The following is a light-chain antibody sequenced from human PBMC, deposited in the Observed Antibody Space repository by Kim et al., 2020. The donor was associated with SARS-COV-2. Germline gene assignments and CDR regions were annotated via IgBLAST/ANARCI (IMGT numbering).Light chain of an antibody. J-gene: IGLJ2*01. V-gene: IGLV2-11*01. Sequence: QSALTQPRSVSGSPGQSVTISCTGTSSEVGRYDYVSWYQQRPGKAPKLIIYDVNKRPSGVPDRLSASKSGNTASLTFSGLQAEDEADYFCCSYAGTYTVVFGGGTKLTVL. CDR3: CSYAGTYTVV. CDR2: DVN. CDR1: SSEVGRYDY.